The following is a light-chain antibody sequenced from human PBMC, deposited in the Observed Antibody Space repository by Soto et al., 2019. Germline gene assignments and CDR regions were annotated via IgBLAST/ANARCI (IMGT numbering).Light chain of an antibody. CDR1: GSDVGGYDY. CDR3: CSYADSSYV. J-gene: IGLJ1*01. CDR2: GVN. V-gene: IGLV2-11*01. Sequence: QSVLTQPRSVSGSPGQSVTISCTGTGSDVGGYDYVSWYQQHPGKAPKLMIYGVNERPSGVPHRFSGSKSGNTASLTISGLQAEDEDDYYCCSYADSSYVSGSGTKVTVL.